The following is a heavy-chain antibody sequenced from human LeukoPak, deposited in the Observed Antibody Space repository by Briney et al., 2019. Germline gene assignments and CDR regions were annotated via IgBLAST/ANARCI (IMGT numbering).Heavy chain of an antibody. J-gene: IGHJ3*02. CDR3: ARDGLPGHAFDI. CDR1: GFTFSSFG. V-gene: IGHV3-21*01. CDR2: ISSSSSYI. Sequence: PGGSLRLSCAASGFTFSSFGMSWVRQAPGKGLEWVSSISSSSSYIYYADSVKGRFTISRDNAKNSLYLQMNSLRAEDTAVYYCARDGLPGHAFDIWGQGTMVTVSS.